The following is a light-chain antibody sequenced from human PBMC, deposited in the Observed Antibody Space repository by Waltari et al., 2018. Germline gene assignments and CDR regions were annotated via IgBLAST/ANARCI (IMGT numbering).Light chain of an antibody. V-gene: IGKV1-6*01. CDR3: LQDYDYPRT. CDR1: QGIRND. J-gene: IGKJ1*01. Sequence: AIQMTQSPSSLSASVGDRVPITCRASQGIRNDLGWYQQKPGKAPNLLIYTASNLQSGVPSRFSGSGSGTDFSLTISSLQPEDFATYYCLQDYDYPRTFGQGTKVEIK. CDR2: TAS.